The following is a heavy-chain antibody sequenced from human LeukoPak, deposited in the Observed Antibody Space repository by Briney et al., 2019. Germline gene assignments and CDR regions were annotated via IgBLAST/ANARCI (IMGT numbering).Heavy chain of an antibody. D-gene: IGHD3-22*01. CDR3: ARGGYYYDSSGRSDI. Sequence: ASVKVSCKASGYTFTSYGISWVRQAPGQGLEWMGWINPNSGGTNYAQKFQGRVTMTRDTSISTAYMELSRLRSDDTAVYYCARGGYYYDSSGRSDIWGQGTMVTVSS. V-gene: IGHV1-2*02. J-gene: IGHJ3*02. CDR1: GYTFTSYG. CDR2: INPNSGGT.